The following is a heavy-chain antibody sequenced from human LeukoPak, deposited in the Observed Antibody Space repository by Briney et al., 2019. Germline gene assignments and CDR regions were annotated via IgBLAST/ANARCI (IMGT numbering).Heavy chain of an antibody. CDR1: GFTFSTYA. CDR3: ARDRSSTAAPSLTY. Sequence: PGGSLRLSCAASGFTFSTYAMSWVRQAPGKGLEWVSGINADDFRTYYADSVKGRFTISRDNAKNSLYLQMNSLRAEDTAVYYCARDRSSTAAPSLTYWGQGTLVTVSS. CDR2: INADDFRT. V-gene: IGHV3-23*01. D-gene: IGHD6-13*01. J-gene: IGHJ4*02.